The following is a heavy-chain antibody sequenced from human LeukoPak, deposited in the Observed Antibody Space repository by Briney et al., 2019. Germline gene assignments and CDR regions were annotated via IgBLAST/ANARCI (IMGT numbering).Heavy chain of an antibody. CDR2: IYSGGTA. Sequence: GGSLRLSCAASGFSVSANYMSWVRQAPGKGLEWVSLIYSGGTAYYADSVKGRFTISRDNSKNTVYLQMNSLRAEDTAIYYCARTLVTTGFDYWGQGTLVTVAP. D-gene: IGHD4-11*01. V-gene: IGHV3-53*01. CDR1: GFSVSANY. J-gene: IGHJ4*02. CDR3: ARTLVTTGFDY.